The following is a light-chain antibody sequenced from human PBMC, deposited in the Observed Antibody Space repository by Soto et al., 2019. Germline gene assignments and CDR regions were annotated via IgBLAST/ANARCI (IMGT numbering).Light chain of an antibody. CDR1: QSVNNN. J-gene: IGKJ4*01. CDR2: HAS. CDR3: QQYNDWPLT. V-gene: IGKV3-15*01. Sequence: EIVMTQSPATLSVSPGERATLSCRASQSVNNNLAWYQQKPGQVPRLLIYHASTGATGIPARFNGSGSGTELTLTISSVQSEDFAVYYCQQYNDWPLTFGGGTKVEIK.